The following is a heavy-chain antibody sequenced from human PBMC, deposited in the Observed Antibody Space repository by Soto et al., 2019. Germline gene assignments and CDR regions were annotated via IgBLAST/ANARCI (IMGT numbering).Heavy chain of an antibody. CDR2: INAGNGNT. D-gene: IGHD5-12*01. J-gene: IGHJ5*02. CDR1: GYTFTSYA. V-gene: IGHV1-3*01. Sequence: ASVKVSCKASGYTFTSYAMHWVRQAPGQRLEWMGWINAGNGNTKYSQKFQGRVTITRDTSASTAYMELSSLRSEDTAVYYCARGMVARNWFDPWGQGTLVTVS. CDR3: ARGMVARNWFDP.